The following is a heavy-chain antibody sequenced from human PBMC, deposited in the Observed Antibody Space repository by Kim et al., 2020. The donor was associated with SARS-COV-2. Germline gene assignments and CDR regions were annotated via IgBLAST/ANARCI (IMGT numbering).Heavy chain of an antibody. Sequence: SETLSLTCAVSGESFSGHFWSWIRQSPGKGLEWIGQINHSGTTKYNPSFESRVTMSVDTTKRRFSLNLSSVTAADTAVFYCARGGYYGSGDFFDYWGPGTQVAVHS. J-gene: IGHJ4*02. D-gene: IGHD3-10*01. CDR2: INHSGTT. CDR3: ARGGYYGSGDFFDY. CDR1: GESFSGHF. V-gene: IGHV4-34*01.